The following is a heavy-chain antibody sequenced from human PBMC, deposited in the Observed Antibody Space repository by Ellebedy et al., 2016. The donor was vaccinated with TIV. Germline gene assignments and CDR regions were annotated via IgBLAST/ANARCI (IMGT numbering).Heavy chain of an antibody. CDR2: ISPIFGTV. V-gene: IGHV1-69*13. CDR1: GGTFSTNA. Sequence: ASVKVSCKTSGGTFSTNAISWVRQAPGQGLEWMGGISPIFGTVNYAQKFQDRVTITADALPSTAYMELRSLRSEDTAVYYCARGNNYYVGKDFFDSWGQGTLVTVSS. CDR3: ARGNNYYVGKDFFDS. D-gene: IGHD3-22*01. J-gene: IGHJ4*02.